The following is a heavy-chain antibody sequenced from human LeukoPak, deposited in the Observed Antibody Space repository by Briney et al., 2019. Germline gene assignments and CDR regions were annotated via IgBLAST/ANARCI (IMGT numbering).Heavy chain of an antibody. CDR2: ISAYNGNT. J-gene: IGHJ3*02. D-gene: IGHD6-13*01. CDR1: GYTFTSYG. Sequence: GASVKVSCKASGYTFTSYGISWARQAPGQGLEWMGWISAYNGNTNYAQKLQGRVTMTTDTSTSTAYMELRSLRSDDTAVYYCARDLKYYGSSWFQGDAFDIWGQGTMVTVSS. CDR3: ARDLKYYGSSWFQGDAFDI. V-gene: IGHV1-18*01.